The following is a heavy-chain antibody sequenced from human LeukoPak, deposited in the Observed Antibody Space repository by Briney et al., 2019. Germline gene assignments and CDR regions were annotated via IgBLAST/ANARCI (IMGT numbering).Heavy chain of an antibody. V-gene: IGHV1-69*04. CDR3: ARVGEQQLFDY. CDR2: IIPILGIA. D-gene: IGHD6-13*01. Sequence: SVKVSCKASGGTFSSYAISWVRQAPGQGLEWMGRIIPILGIANYAQKFQGRVAITADKSTSTAYMELSSLRSEDTAVYYCARVGEQQLFDYRGQGTLVTVPS. CDR1: GGTFSSYA. J-gene: IGHJ4*02.